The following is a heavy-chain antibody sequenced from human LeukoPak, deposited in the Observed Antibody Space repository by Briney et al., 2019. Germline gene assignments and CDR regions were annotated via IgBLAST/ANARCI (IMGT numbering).Heavy chain of an antibody. J-gene: IGHJ4*02. CDR1: GFTFSSYV. D-gene: IGHD2-2*03. V-gene: IGHV3-33*01. CDR2: IWYDGSNK. Sequence: GGSLRLSCAASGFTFSSYVMHWVRQATGKGLEWVAVIWYDGSNKYYADSVKGRFTISRDNSKNTLYLQMNSLRAEDTAVYYCARDPGYCSSTSCYPVFDYWGQGTLVTVSS. CDR3: ARDPGYCSSTSCYPVFDY.